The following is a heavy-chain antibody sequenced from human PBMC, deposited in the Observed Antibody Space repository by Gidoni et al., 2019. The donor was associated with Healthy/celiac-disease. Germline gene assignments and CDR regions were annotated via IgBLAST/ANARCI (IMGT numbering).Heavy chain of an antibody. J-gene: IGHJ6*02. V-gene: IGHV5-10-1*03. D-gene: IGHD4-17*01. CDR3: ARFPRADYGDYYYYYGMDV. CDR1: GYSFTSYW. Sequence: EVQLVQSGAEVKKPGESLRISCKGSGYSFTSYWISWVRQMPGKGLEWMGRIDPSDSYTNYSPSFQGHVTISADKSISTAYLQWSSLKASDTAMYYCARFPRADYGDYYYYYGMDVWGQGTTVTVSS. CDR2: IDPSDSYT.